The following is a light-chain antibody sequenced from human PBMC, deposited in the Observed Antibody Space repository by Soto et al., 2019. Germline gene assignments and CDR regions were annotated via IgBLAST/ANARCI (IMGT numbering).Light chain of an antibody. CDR1: HSINTF. Sequence: DIQVTQSPSSLSASVGDRVTITCRASHSINTFLNWYQQRPGKAPNLLIYGASNLQSGVPSRFSGSGSGTDFTLTISSRQPEDFATSYCQQTYTSRPWTFGRGTKVEIK. CDR3: QQTYTSRPWT. CDR2: GAS. V-gene: IGKV1-39*01. J-gene: IGKJ1*01.